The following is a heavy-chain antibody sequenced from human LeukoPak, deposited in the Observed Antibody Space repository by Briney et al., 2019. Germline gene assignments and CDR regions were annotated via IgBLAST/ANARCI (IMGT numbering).Heavy chain of an antibody. CDR1: GGSISSGDYY. CDR2: IYYRGST. V-gene: IGHV4-30-4*01. D-gene: IGHD5-18*01. Sequence: PSQTLSLTCTVSGGSISSGDYYWSSIPQPPGKGREWNGYIYYRGSTYYNPSLKSRVTIPVDTSKNQFYLKLSSVTAADTAVYYCAGGGYRYGYDWFDPWGQGTLVTVSS. CDR3: AGGGYRYGYDWFDP. J-gene: IGHJ5*02.